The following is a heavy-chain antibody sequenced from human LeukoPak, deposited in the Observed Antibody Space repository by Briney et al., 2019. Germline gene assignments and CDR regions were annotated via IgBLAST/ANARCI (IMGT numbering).Heavy chain of an antibody. CDR1: GYTFTSYY. CDR2: INPSGGST. CDR3: ARELAGDYYGSSGYYPFGN. D-gene: IGHD3-22*01. Sequence: ASVKVSCKASGYTFTSYYMHWVRQAPGQGLEWMGIINPSGGSTNYAQTFQGRVTMTRDTSTSTVYIELSSLRSEGTAVYFCARELAGDYYGSSGYYPFGNWGEGTLVTVSS. J-gene: IGHJ4*02. V-gene: IGHV1-46*01.